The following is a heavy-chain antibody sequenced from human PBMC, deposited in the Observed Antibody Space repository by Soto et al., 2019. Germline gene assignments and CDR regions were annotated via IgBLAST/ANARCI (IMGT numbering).Heavy chain of an antibody. CDR1: GGSISSYY. J-gene: IGHJ5*02. Sequence: PSETLSLTCTVSGGSISSYYWSWIRQPPGKGLEWIGYIYYSGSTNYNPSLKSRVTISVDTSKNQFSLKLSSVTAADTAVYYCARDKAYYDSSGYTDRWFDPWGQGTLVT. CDR2: IYYSGST. CDR3: ARDKAYYDSSGYTDRWFDP. V-gene: IGHV4-59*01. D-gene: IGHD3-22*01.